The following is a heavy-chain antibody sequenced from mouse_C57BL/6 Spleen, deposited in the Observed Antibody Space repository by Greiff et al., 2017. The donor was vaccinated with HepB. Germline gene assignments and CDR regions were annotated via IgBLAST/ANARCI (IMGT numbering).Heavy chain of an antibody. CDR3: ARQGAQAAAWFAY. V-gene: IGHV5-17*01. Sequence: EVKLVESGGGLVKPGGSLKLSCAASGFTFSDYGMHWVRQAPEKGLEWVAYISSGSSTIYYADTVKGRFTISRDNAKNTLFLQMTSLRSEDTAMYYCARQGAQAAAWFAYWGQGTLVTVSA. CDR2: ISSGSSTI. D-gene: IGHD3-2*02. J-gene: IGHJ3*01. CDR1: GFTFSDYG.